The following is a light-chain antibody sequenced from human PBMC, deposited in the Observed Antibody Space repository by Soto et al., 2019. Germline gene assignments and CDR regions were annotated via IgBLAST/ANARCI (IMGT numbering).Light chain of an antibody. Sequence: EFVLTQSPCTLSLSPGERATLSCRASQSVSSNLAWYQQKPGQAPRLLIYGASTRATGIPARFSGSGSGTEFTLTISSLQSEDFAVYYCQQYNNWPFTFGPGTKVDIK. CDR1: QSVSSN. J-gene: IGKJ3*01. CDR3: QQYNNWPFT. V-gene: IGKV3-15*01. CDR2: GAS.